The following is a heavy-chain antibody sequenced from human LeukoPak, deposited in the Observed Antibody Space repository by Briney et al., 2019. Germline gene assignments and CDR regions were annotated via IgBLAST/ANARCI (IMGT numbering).Heavy chain of an antibody. Sequence: GSLRLSCAASGFTFSRYSMHWIRHVPGKGLEWIGEINYTGSTSYNPSLKSRVTISVDTSQNQFFLLLTSVTAADTAVYYCARVAGYLPTRWFDPWGQGTHVTVSS. J-gene: IGHJ5*02. V-gene: IGHV4-34*08. CDR2: INYTGST. CDR3: ARVAGYLPTRWFDP. D-gene: IGHD6-25*01. CDR1: GFTFSRYS.